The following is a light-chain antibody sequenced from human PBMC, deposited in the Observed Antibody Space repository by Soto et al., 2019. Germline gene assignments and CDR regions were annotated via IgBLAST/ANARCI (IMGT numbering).Light chain of an antibody. Sequence: DIHMIQSPSTLSATAGDRVTITCRASQSISSWLAWYQHKPGKAPKLLIYDASNLDSGVPSRFSGSGSGTEFSLTISNLQPDDCATYYCQQYENYWTFGQGSKVDI. CDR2: DAS. CDR3: QQYENYWT. J-gene: IGKJ1*01. CDR1: QSISSW. V-gene: IGKV1-5*01.